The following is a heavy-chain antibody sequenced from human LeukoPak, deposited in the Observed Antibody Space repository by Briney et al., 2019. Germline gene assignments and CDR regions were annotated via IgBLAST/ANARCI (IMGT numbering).Heavy chain of an antibody. J-gene: IGHJ3*02. CDR2: ISSDGSSP. CDR3: TRGGSSSYDGFDI. CDR1: GFNFRDCN. V-gene: IGHV3-74*01. D-gene: IGHD1-26*01. Sequence: GGSLRLSCTASGFNFRDCNMHWVRQVPGKGLLWVSRISSDGSSPIYADSVKGRFTISRDNAKNTLYLQMNSLRVEDTAVYYCTRGGSSSYDGFDIWGQGTMVSVSS.